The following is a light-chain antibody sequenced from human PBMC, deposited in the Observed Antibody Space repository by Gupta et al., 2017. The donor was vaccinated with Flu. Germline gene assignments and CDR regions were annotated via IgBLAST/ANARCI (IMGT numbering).Light chain of an antibody. CDR1: SSDVGSSNL. V-gene: IGLV2-23*02. Sequence: QSITISCTGTSSDVGSSNLVSWYQQHSGKAPKLMIYEVSKRPSGVSDRFSGSKSDNTASLTISGLQTEDESDYYCCSYAVNNTLFGGGTKLTVL. J-gene: IGLJ3*02. CDR3: CSYAVNNTL. CDR2: EVS.